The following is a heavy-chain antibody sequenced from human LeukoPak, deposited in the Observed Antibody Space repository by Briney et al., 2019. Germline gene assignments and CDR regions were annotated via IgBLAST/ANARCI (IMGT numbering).Heavy chain of an antibody. CDR1: GGSISSGGYY. V-gene: IGHV4-30-2*01. CDR3: ARDTAPHPYYMDV. J-gene: IGHJ6*03. Sequence: SQTLSLTCTVSGGSISSGGYYWSWIRQPPGKGLEWIGYIYHSGSTYYNPSLKSRVTISVDRSKNQFSLKLSSVTAADTAVYYCARDTAPHPYYMDVWGKGTTVTVSS. CDR2: IYHSGST.